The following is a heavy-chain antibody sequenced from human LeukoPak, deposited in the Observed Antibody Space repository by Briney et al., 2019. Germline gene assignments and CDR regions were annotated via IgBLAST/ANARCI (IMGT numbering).Heavy chain of an antibody. CDR3: ARGRKIRITMIGADY. CDR2: ISYDGSNK. Sequence: PGRSLRLSCAASGFTFSSYAMHWVRQAPGKGLEWVAVISYDGSNKYYADSVRGRFTISRDNSKNTLYLQMNSLRAEDTAVYYCARGRKIRITMIGADYWGQGTLVTVSS. V-gene: IGHV3-30-3*01. D-gene: IGHD3-22*01. J-gene: IGHJ4*02. CDR1: GFTFSSYA.